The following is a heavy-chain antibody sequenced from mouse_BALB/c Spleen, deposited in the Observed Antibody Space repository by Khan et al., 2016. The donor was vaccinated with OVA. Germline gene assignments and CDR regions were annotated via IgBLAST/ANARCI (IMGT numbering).Heavy chain of an antibody. CDR3: AREDGSSLSYWYFDV. CDR1: GYTFTSYT. V-gene: IGHV1-4*01. Sequence: VQLQESGAELARPGASVKMSCKASGYTFTSYTMHWVKQRPGQGLEWIGYINPSSGYTNYNQKFKDKATLTADKSSSTDYMQLSSLTSEDSAVYYWAREDGSSLSYWYFDVWGAGTTVTVSS. D-gene: IGHD1-1*01. CDR2: INPSSGYT. J-gene: IGHJ1*01.